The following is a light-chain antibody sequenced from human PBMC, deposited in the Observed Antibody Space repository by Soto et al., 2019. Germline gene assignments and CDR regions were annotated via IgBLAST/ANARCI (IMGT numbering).Light chain of an antibody. V-gene: IGKV1-17*01. CDR3: LQHSTYPWA. CDR2: SAS. CDR1: LGIRTA. Sequence: DIQMTQSPSSLSASVGDRVTITCRASLGIRTALAWYQQKPGKAPKRLIYSASSLQSGVPSRFSGSYSGTEFTLTISSLQPEDFATYYCLQHSTYPWAFGQGTKVEIK. J-gene: IGKJ1*01.